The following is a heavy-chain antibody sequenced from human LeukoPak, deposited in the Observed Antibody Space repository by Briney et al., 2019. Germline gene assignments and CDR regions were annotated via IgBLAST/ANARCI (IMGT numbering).Heavy chain of an antibody. CDR2: VSTSGTT. J-gene: IGHJ2*01. CDR3: AKGCRDGYSNYWYFDL. V-gene: IGHV4-61*02. Sequence: SETPSLTCTVSGGSISSGSYYWSWLRQPAGKRLEWIGRVSTSGTTNYNPCLKSRVTILVGTSKNQFSLKLSSVTAADTAVYYCAKGCRDGYSNYWYFDLWGRGTLVTVS. D-gene: IGHD5-24*01. CDR1: GGSISSGSYY.